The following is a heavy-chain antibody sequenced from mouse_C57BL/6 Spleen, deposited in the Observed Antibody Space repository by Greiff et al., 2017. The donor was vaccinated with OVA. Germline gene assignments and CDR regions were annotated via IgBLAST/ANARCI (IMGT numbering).Heavy chain of an antibody. D-gene: IGHD1-1*01. Sequence: EVKLVESGGGLVKPGGSLKLSCAASGFTFSSYAMSWVRQTPEKRLEWVATISDGGSYTYYTDNVKGRFTISRDNAKNNLYLQMSHLKSEDTAIYYGAREDYGSSTRVFAYWGQGTLVTVSA. J-gene: IGHJ3*01. V-gene: IGHV5-4*01. CDR1: GFTFSSYA. CDR2: ISDGGSYT. CDR3: AREDYGSSTRVFAY.